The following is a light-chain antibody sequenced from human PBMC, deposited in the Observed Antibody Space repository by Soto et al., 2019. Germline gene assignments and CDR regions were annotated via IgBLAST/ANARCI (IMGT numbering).Light chain of an antibody. CDR2: AAS. V-gene: IGKV3-20*01. CDR1: QSVSSSH. CDR3: QQYGTSEII. J-gene: IGKJ5*01. Sequence: EIVLTQSPGTLSLSPGERATLSCRASQSVSSSHLAWYQHKPGQAPRLLIYAASSRATGSPDRFSGGGSGTDFTLTITRLEPEDFAVFYCQQYGTSEIIFGQGTRLEIK.